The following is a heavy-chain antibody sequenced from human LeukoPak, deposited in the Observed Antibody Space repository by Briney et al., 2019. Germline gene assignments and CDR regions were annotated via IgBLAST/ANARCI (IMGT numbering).Heavy chain of an antibody. J-gene: IGHJ4*02. CDR2: ISSSSSYI. D-gene: IGHD2/OR15-2a*01. V-gene: IGHV3-21*01. Sequence: PGGSLRLSCAASGFTFSNYAMSWVRQAPGKGLEWVSSISSSSSYIYYADSVKGRFTISRDNAKNSLYLQMNSLRAEDTAVYYCATLNILSLHRTFDYWGQGTLVTVSS. CDR3: ATLNILSLHRTFDY. CDR1: GFTFSNYA.